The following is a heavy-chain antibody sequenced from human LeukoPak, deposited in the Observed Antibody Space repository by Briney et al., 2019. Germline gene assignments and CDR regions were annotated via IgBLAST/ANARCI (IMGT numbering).Heavy chain of an antibody. CDR1: GFTFSSYE. CDR2: IGGSGSPI. Sequence: GGSLRLSCAASGFTFSSYEMNWVRQAPGKGLEWVSYIGGSGSPIYYADSVKGRFTISRDNAKNPLYLQMNSLRAEDTAVYYCARGTFYFDYWGQGTLVTVSS. D-gene: IGHD2/OR15-2a*01. J-gene: IGHJ4*02. V-gene: IGHV3-48*03. CDR3: ARGTFYFDY.